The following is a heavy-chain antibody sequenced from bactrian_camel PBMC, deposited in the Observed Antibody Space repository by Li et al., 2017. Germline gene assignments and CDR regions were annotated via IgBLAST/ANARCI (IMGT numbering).Heavy chain of an antibody. CDR1: GLTLKHYC. CDR2: IGIDGGE. Sequence: VQLVESGGGSVQSGGSLRLSCTVSGLTLKHYCVGWFRQSPGHQREAVVTIGIDGGETYADSVKGRFTVSLDSAQNLIYLRMDNLQPEDTAMYFCAARQYCSARLWSRAHEYDVWGQGTQVTVS. J-gene: IGHJ4*01. V-gene: IGHV3S53*01. CDR3: AARQYCSARLWSRAHEYDV. D-gene: IGHD1*01.